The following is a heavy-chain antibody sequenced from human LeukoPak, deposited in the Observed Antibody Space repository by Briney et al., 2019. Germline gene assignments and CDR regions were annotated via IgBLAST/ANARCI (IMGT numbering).Heavy chain of an antibody. D-gene: IGHD1-26*01. CDR2: IYHSGST. V-gene: IGHV4-38-2*02. Sequence: SETLSLTCAVSGYSISSGYYWGWIGQPPGKGLEWIGSIYHSGSTYYNPSLKSRVTISVDTSKNQFSLKLSSVTAADTAVYYCARDTTKFDYWGQGTLVTVSS. CDR1: GYSISSGYY. CDR3: ARDTTKFDY. J-gene: IGHJ4*02.